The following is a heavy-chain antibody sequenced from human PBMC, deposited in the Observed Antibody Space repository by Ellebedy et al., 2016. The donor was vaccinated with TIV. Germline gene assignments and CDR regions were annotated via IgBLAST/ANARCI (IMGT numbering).Heavy chain of an antibody. V-gene: IGHV3-7*03. D-gene: IGHD6-19*01. CDR2: IKQDGGET. CDR3: ARDKGDDSGSKFDS. CDR1: GFTFSSYW. Sequence: GESLKISCAASGFTFSSYWMTWVRQAPGKGLEWVANIKQDGGETYYVDSLKGRFTISRDNAKNSLYLQMNSLRADDTAVYYCARDKGDDSGSKFDSWGQGTLVTVSS. J-gene: IGHJ4*02.